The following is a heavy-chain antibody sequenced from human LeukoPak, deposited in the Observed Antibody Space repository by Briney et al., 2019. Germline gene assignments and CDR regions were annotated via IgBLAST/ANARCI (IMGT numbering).Heavy chain of an antibody. CDR3: AKSYQFSSSWYDPFFDY. V-gene: IGHV3-48*01. CDR2: ISSSSSTI. CDR1: GFTFSSYS. D-gene: IGHD6-13*01. Sequence: GGSLRLSCAASGFTFSSYSMNWVRQAPGKGLEWVSYISSSSSTIYYADSVKGRFTISRDNAKNSLYLQMNSLRAEDTAVYYCAKSYQFSSSWYDPFFDYWGQGTLVTVSS. J-gene: IGHJ4*02.